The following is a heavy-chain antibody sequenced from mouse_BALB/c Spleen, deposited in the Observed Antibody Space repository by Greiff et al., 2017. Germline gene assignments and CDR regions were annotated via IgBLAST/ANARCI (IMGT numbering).Heavy chain of an antibody. Sequence: QVQLQQSGAELVKPGASVKLSCKASGYTFTSYYMYWVKQRPGQGLEWIGEINPSNGGTNFNEKFKSKATLTVDKSSSTAYMQLSSLTSEDSAVYYCTRSYYDSSYEYYFDYWGQGTTLTVSS. CDR1: GYTFTSYY. V-gene: IGHV1S81*02. CDR3: TRSYYDSSYEYYFDY. D-gene: IGHD1-1*01. J-gene: IGHJ2*01. CDR2: INPSNGGT.